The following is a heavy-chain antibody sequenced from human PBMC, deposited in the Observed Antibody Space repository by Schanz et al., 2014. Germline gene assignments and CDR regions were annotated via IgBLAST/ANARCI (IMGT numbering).Heavy chain of an antibody. CDR3: ARGYCAGTSCPSFDY. CDR2: INTKTGNP. J-gene: IGHJ4*02. Sequence: QVQLVQSGPELKKPGASLKVSCKASGYTFTTYPMNWVRQAPGQGLEWMGWINTKTGNPTYAQGFTGRFVFSLDTSVSTTHLQITNLKADDTAVYYCARGYCAGTSCPSFDYWGQGTLVTVSS. V-gene: IGHV7-4-1*02. CDR1: GYTFTTYP. D-gene: IGHD2-2*01.